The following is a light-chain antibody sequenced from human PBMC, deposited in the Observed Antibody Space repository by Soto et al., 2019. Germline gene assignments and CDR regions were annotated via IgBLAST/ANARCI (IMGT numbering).Light chain of an antibody. Sequence: QSVLTQPASVSGSPGQSITISCTGTSSDIGSYDLVSWYQQYPGNAPKLLIYETSERPSEVSHRFSGSKSGNTASLTISGLQADDEAYYCSSYTSSSTLVFGGGTKVTVL. V-gene: IGLV2-14*02. CDR2: ETS. J-gene: IGLJ2*01. CDR1: SSDIGSYDL. CDR3: SSYTSSSTLV.